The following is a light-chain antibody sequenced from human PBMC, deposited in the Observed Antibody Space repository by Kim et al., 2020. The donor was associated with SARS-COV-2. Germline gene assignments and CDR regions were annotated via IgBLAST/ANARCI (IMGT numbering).Light chain of an antibody. CDR3: AAWDGRLSGSV. V-gene: IGLV1-47*01. CDR1: SSNIESNY. Sequence: GQRVTISCSGSSSNIESNYVYWYQQFPGTAPELLIYRNNQRPSGVPDRFSGSKSGISASLVISGLRSEDEADYYCAAWDGRLSGSVFGGGTKLTVL. J-gene: IGLJ2*01. CDR2: RNN.